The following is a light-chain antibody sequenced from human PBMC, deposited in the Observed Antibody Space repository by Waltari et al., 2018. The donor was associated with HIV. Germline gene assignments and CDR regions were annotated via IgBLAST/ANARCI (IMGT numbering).Light chain of an antibody. CDR2: DAS. V-gene: IGKV3-11*01. J-gene: IGKJ4*01. Sequence: EIVLTQSPVTLSLSPGERATLSCRASQSVSSHLAWYQQKPGQAPRLLIYDASNRATGIPARFSGSGSGTDFTLTISSLEPEDFAVYYCQQRSNWPPSLTFGGGTKVEIK. CDR3: QQRSNWPPSLT. CDR1: QSVSSH.